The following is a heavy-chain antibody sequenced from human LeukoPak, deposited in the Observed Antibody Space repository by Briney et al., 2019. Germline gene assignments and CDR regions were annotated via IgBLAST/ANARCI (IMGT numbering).Heavy chain of an antibody. J-gene: IGHJ5*02. CDR1: GFTFSRTS. CDR3: TVPESGGNWFDP. Sequence: GGSLRLSCAASGFTFSRTSIHWVRQAAGKGLEWVGRIRGKGYSDPPAYAASVKGRFTISRDDSKSTAYLQMNSLKAEDTALYYCTVPESGGNWFDPWGPGTLVTVSS. D-gene: IGHD2-2*01. V-gene: IGHV3-73*01. CDR2: IRGKGYSDPP.